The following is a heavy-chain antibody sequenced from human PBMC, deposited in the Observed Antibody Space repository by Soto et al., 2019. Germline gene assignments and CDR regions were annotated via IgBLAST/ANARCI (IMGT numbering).Heavy chain of an antibody. CDR1: GDSISNYY. CDR3: ARSGDYTNYYYYYMDV. V-gene: IGHV4-59*08. D-gene: IGHD4-17*01. Sequence: SETLSLTCTVSGDSISNYYWIWIRQPPGKGLEWIGYIYHSGSTKYNPSLKSRVTISVAPSKNQFSLRLSSVTAADSAVYYCARSGDYTNYYYYYMDVWGKGTTVTVSS. J-gene: IGHJ6*03. CDR2: IYHSGST.